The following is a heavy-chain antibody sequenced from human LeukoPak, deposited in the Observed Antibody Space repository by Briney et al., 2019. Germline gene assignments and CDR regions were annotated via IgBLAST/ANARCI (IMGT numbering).Heavy chain of an antibody. Sequence: GGSLRLSCAASGFTFSSSAMSWVRQAPGKGLEWVSAISGSGGSTYYADSVKGRFTISRDNSKNTLYLQMNSLRAEDTAVYYCAKVGYYYDSSGYANEGYYYYYYMDVWGKGTTVTVSS. CDR1: GFTFSSSA. J-gene: IGHJ6*03. CDR3: AKVGYYYDSSGYANEGYYYYYYMDV. CDR2: ISGSGGST. D-gene: IGHD3-22*01. V-gene: IGHV3-23*01.